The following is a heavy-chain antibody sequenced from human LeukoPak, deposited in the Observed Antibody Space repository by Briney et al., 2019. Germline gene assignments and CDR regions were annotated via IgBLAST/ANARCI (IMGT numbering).Heavy chain of an antibody. J-gene: IGHJ1*01. V-gene: IGHV3-48*01. D-gene: IGHD2-2*01. CDR3: AGSTVWSSIFQY. CDR1: GFAFSYYS. Sequence: GGSLRLSCAASGFAFSYYSMSWVRQVPGKGLERVSYIDSSGATTYYADSVKGRFIISRDNAENSLFLQINSLRAEDMAVYYCAGSTVWSSIFQYWGQGTLVTVSS. CDR2: IDSSGATT.